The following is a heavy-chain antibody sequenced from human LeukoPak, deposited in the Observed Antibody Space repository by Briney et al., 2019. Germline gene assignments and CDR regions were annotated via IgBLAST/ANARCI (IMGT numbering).Heavy chain of an antibody. CDR1: DGSISSYY. J-gene: IGHJ3*02. Sequence: SETLSLTCTVSDGSISSYYWSWIRQPPGKGLEWIGYIYYSGSTYYNPSLKSRVTISVDTSKNQFSLKLSSVTAADTAVYYCARIYCSSTSCYDHWDAFDIWGQGTMVTVSS. V-gene: IGHV4-59*01. D-gene: IGHD2-2*01. CDR2: IYYSGST. CDR3: ARIYCSSTSCYDHWDAFDI.